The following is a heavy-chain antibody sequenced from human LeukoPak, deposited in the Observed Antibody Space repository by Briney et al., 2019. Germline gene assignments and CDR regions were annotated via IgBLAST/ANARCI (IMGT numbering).Heavy chain of an antibody. D-gene: IGHD3-22*01. CDR3: ARAGEYYEPYFDY. CDR1: GFTFSSYA. J-gene: IGHJ4*02. CDR2: ISGSGGST. Sequence: GGSLRLSCAASGFTFSSYAMSWVRQAPGKGLEWVSAISGSGGSTYYADSVKGRFTISRDNSKNTPYLQMNSLRAEDTAVYYCARAGEYYEPYFDYWGQGTLVTVSS. V-gene: IGHV3-23*01.